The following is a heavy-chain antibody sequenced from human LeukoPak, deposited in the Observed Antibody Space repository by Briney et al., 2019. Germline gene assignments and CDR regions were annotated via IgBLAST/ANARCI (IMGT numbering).Heavy chain of an antibody. Sequence: SETLSLTCAVSGGSISSGGYSWSWIRQPPGKGLEWIGSIHYSGSTYYNPSLKSRVTISIDTSKNQFSLKLSSVTAADTTVYYCASQVTPFDYWGQGTLVTVSS. D-gene: IGHD4-23*01. V-gene: IGHV4-30-2*03. CDR1: GGSISSGGYS. CDR3: ASQVTPFDY. CDR2: IHYSGST. J-gene: IGHJ4*02.